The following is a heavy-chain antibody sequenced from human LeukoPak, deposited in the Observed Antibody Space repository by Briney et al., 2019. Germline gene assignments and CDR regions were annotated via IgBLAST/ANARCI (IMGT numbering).Heavy chain of an antibody. V-gene: IGHV1-8*02. CDR2: MNPSSGNT. J-gene: IGHJ4*02. D-gene: IGHD6-19*01. CDR3: ARGDSGGRL. CDR1: GGTFSSYX. Sequence: XGGTFSSYXXXXXRQATGQGLEWLGWMNPSSGNTGYAQKFQGRVTMTRDTSISTAYMELEDTAVYYCARGDSGGRLWGQGTLVTVSS.